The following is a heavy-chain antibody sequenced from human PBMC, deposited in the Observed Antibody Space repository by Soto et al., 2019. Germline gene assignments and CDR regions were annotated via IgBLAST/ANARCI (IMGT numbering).Heavy chain of an antibody. V-gene: IGHV1-24*01. Sequence: ASVKVSCKVSGYTLTELSMHWVRQAPGKGLEWMGGFDPEDGETIYAQKFQGRVTMTEDTSTDTAYMEMSSLRSEDTAVYYCATDYGEVSYAFDIWGQGTMVTVSS. CDR3: ATDYGEVSYAFDI. D-gene: IGHD4-17*01. CDR2: FDPEDGET. CDR1: GYTLTELS. J-gene: IGHJ3*02.